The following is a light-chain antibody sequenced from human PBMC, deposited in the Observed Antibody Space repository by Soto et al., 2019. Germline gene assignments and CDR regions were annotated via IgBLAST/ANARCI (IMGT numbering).Light chain of an antibody. CDR2: KNN. V-gene: IGLV1-47*01. Sequence: QSVLTQPPSVSETPGQRVTISCTGSSSNIGTNYVSWYQHLPGMAPKLLIYKNNQRPSGVPDRFSGSKSVTSASLAISGLRSEDEADYYCATWDDSLSVGVFGGGTKLTVL. CDR3: ATWDDSLSVGV. J-gene: IGLJ3*02. CDR1: SSNIGTNY.